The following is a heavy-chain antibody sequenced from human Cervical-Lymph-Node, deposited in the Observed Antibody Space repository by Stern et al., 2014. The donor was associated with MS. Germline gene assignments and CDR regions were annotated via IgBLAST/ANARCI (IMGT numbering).Heavy chain of an antibody. CDR3: AKDSFEGYYFDF. CDR1: GLTFSDYA. CDR2: ISASGGST. J-gene: IGHJ4*02. Sequence: EVQLVESGGGLVQPGGSLRLSCAVSGLTFSDYAMTWVRQAPGKGLEWVSAISASGGSTFYADYVKGRLAISRDTSKSTLHLQMNSLRADDTAVYYCAKDSFEGYYFDFWGQGTLVAVSS. V-gene: IGHV3-23*04.